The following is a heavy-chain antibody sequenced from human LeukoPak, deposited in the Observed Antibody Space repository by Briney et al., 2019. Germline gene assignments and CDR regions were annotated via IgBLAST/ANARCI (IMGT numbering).Heavy chain of an antibody. D-gene: IGHD3-22*01. CDR2: MNPNSANT. V-gene: IGHV1-8*01. J-gene: IGHJ3*02. CDR3: TRGEVLDTSGYFYAFDI. Sequence: GASVKVSCKTSGYPFTTYDIHWVRQATGQGLEWMGWMNPNSANTGYVQKFQGRVAMTRDTSINTAYLDLSSLRSDDTAIYYCTRGEVLDTSGYFYAFDIWGQGTVVTVSS. CDR1: GYPFTTYD.